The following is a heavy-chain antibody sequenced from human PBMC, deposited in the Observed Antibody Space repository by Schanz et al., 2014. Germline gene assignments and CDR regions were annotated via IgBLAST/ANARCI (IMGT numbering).Heavy chain of an antibody. Sequence: QVQLVESGGGVVQPGGSLRLSCAASGFTLSDYYMSWIRQAPGKGLEWVSYISGTTTYTNYADSVKGRFTISRDNAKNTLYLQMNSLRAEDTAVYYCARDSRPKYDFLTAYYSIDYWGQGTLVTVSS. J-gene: IGHJ4*02. CDR2: ISGTTTYT. V-gene: IGHV3-11*06. CDR1: GFTLSDYY. D-gene: IGHD3-9*01. CDR3: ARDSRPKYDFLTAYYSIDY.